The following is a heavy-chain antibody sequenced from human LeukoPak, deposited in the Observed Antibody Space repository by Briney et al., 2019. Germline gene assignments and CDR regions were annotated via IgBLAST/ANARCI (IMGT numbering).Heavy chain of an antibody. V-gene: IGHV1-46*01. J-gene: IGHJ4*02. Sequence: ASVKVSCKASGYTFTSYYMHWVRQAPGQGLEWMGIINPSGGSTNYAQKFQGRVTITADKSTSTAYMELSSLRSEDTAVYYCARAASQGPPYYFDYWGQGTLVTVSS. CDR1: GYTFTSYY. CDR2: INPSGGST. CDR3: ARAASQGPPYYFDY.